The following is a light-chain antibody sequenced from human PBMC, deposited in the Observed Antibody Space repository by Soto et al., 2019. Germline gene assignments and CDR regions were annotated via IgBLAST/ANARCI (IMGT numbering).Light chain of an antibody. CDR2: DAS. CDR1: QDINNS. Sequence: DIPMTQSPSSLSASVGDKVTITCQASQDINNSLNWYQQKPGKAPKLLIYDASNLETGVPSRFSGSGSGTDFTFTISSLQPEDIATYYCQQYDNLPIFTFGPGTKVDIK. CDR3: QQYDNLPIFT. V-gene: IGKV1-33*01. J-gene: IGKJ3*01.